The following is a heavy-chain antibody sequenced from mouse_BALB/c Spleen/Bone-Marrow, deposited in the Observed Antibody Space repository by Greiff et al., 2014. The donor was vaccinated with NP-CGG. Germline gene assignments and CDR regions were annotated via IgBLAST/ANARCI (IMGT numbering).Heavy chain of an antibody. CDR1: GFTFSDYY. Sequence: EVMLVESGGGLVKPGGPLKLSCAASGFTFSDYYMYWVRQTPEKRLEWVATISDGGSYTYYPDSVKGRFTISRDNAKNNLYLQMSSLKSEDTAMYYCARVSYDYFDYWGQGTTLTVSS. J-gene: IGHJ2*01. D-gene: IGHD2-4*01. CDR3: ARVSYDYFDY. CDR2: ISDGGSYT. V-gene: IGHV5-4*02.